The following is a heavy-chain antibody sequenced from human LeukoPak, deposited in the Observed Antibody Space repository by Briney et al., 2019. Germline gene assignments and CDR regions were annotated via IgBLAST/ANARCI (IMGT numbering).Heavy chain of an antibody. J-gene: IGHJ4*02. V-gene: IGHV4-4*09. CDR2: IYTSGST. CDR1: GGSISSYY. D-gene: IGHD3-10*01. Sequence: PSETLSLTCTVSGGSISSYYWSWIRQPPGKGLEWIGYIYTSGSTNYNPSLKSRVTISVDTSKNQFSLKLSSVTAADTVVYYCARLNYGSGAFDYWGQGTLVTVSS. CDR3: ARLNYGSGAFDY.